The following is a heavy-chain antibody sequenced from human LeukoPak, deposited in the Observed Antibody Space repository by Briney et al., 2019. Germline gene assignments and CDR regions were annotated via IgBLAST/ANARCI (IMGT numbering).Heavy chain of an antibody. CDR2: IYYSGST. D-gene: IGHD7-27*01. CDR3: ARGALGSYFDY. CDR1: GGSISSSSSY. J-gene: IGHJ4*02. V-gene: IGHV4-39*01. Sequence: SETLSLTCTVSGGSISSSSSYWGWIRQPPGKGLEWIGSIYYSGSTYYNPSLKSRVTISVDTSKNQFSLKLSSVTAADTAVYYCARGALGSYFDYWGQGTLVTVSS.